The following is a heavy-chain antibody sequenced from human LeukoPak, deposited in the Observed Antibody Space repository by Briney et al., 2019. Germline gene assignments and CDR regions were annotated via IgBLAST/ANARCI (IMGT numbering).Heavy chain of an antibody. CDR3: ARSSSIGSVDY. J-gene: IGHJ4*02. D-gene: IGHD2-2*01. Sequence: GGSLRLSCAAYGFTFSIYWMSWVRLAPGKGLEWVANINQDGSEKYYVDSVMGRFTISRDNTENSLYLQMNILRAEDTAVYYCARSSSIGSVDYWGQGTLITVSS. CDR2: INQDGSEK. CDR1: GFTFSIYW. V-gene: IGHV3-7*01.